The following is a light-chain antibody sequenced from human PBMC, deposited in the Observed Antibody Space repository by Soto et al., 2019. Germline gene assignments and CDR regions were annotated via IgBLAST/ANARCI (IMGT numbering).Light chain of an antibody. CDR1: QSVSSY. CDR2: DAS. J-gene: IGKJ3*01. Sequence: EIVLTQSPATLSLSPGERATLSCRASQSVSSYLAWYRQKPGQAPRLLIYDASNRATGIAARFSGSGSGSVFTLTLSSLELEAVACHDSQQHSYCNSGCTFGPGTKVYIK. CDR3: QQHSYCNSGCT. V-gene: IGKV3-11*01.